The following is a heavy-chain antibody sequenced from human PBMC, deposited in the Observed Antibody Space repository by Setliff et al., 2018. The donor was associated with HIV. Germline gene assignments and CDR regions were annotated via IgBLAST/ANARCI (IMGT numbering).Heavy chain of an antibody. Sequence: SETLSLTCTVSGGSVSSSSYYWGWIRQPTGKGLEWIGEINHSGSTNYNMSLWSRVTISLDASRNQFSLELISVTAADTAVYYCAGGPGTTSIDYWAQGTLVTVSS. CDR1: GGSVSSSSYY. J-gene: IGHJ4*02. V-gene: IGHV4-39*07. D-gene: IGHD1-26*01. CDR3: AGGPGTTSIDY. CDR2: INHSGST.